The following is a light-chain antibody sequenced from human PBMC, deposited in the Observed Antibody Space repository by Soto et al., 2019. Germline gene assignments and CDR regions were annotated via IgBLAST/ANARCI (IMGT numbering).Light chain of an antibody. CDR1: SSDVGGHNY. CDR2: SVS. J-gene: IGLJ1*01. V-gene: IGLV2-11*01. Sequence: QSALTQPRSVSGSPGQSVTISCTGTSSDVGGHNYVSWYQQYPGKAPRLLLSSVSKRPSGVPDRFSGSKSGNTASLTISGLQAEDETDYYCCSYAGSYPYVVGHATKVTV. CDR3: CSYAGSYPYV.